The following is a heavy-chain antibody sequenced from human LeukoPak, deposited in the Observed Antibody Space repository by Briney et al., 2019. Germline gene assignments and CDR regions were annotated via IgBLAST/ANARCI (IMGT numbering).Heavy chain of an antibody. D-gene: IGHD6-13*01. Sequence: SETLSLTCTLSGGSISSYYWSRIRQPPGKGLEWIGYIYYSGNTNYNPSLKSRVTISIDTSKNQFSLKLSSVTAADTAVYYCARQRITAAGILDYWGQGTLVTVSS. CDR3: ARQRITAAGILDY. J-gene: IGHJ4*02. CDR1: GGSISSYY. CDR2: IYYSGNT. V-gene: IGHV4-59*08.